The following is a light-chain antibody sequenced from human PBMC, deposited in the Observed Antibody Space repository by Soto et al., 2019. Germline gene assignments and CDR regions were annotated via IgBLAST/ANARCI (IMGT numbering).Light chain of an antibody. Sequence: EIVLTQSPATLSLSPGERATLSCRASQSVNTYLAWYQHKPGQAPRLLIYDASNRATGIPARFSGSWSGTDFTLTISSLGPADFAIYYCQQRSNWPPTFGGGTKVEIK. CDR1: QSVNTY. CDR2: DAS. J-gene: IGKJ4*01. CDR3: QQRSNWPPT. V-gene: IGKV3-11*01.